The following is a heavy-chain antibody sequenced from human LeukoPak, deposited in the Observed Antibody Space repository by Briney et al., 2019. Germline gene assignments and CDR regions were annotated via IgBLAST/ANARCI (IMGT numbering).Heavy chain of an antibody. J-gene: IGHJ6*02. V-gene: IGHV4-59*01. Sequence: SETLSLTCTVSGGSISSYYWSWIRQPPGKGLEWIGYIYYSGSTNYNPSPKSRVTISVDTSKNQFSLKLSSVTAADTAVYYCARDTGNYYYYGMDVWGQGTTVTVSS. CDR2: IYYSGST. D-gene: IGHD2-8*02. CDR3: ARDTGNYYYYGMDV. CDR1: GGSISSYY.